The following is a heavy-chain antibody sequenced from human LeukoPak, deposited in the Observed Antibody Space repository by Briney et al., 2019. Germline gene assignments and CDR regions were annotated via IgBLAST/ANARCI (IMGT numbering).Heavy chain of an antibody. J-gene: IGHJ4*02. CDR1: GASISRFY. Sequence: SETLSLTCTVSGASISRFYWSWIRQPAGKGLEWIGRVYGSGDMDCDPSLKSRVTMSVETSKNQFSLNLTSVTAADTAFYYCARLLAAGRIDSWGRGTLVIVSS. V-gene: IGHV4-4*07. D-gene: IGHD6-13*01. CDR3: ARLLAAGRIDS. CDR2: VYGSGDM.